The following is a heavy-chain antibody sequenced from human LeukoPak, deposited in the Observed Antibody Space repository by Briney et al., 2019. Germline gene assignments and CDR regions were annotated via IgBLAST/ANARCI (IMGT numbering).Heavy chain of an antibody. CDR2: IIPIFGTA. CDR1: GGTFSSYA. Sequence: SVQVSCKASGGTFSSYAISWVRQAPGQGLEWMGGIIPIFGTANYAQKFQGRVTITADESTSTAYMELSSLRSEDTAVHYCARSKNYYYYYMDVWGKGTTVTVSS. CDR3: ARSKNYYYYYMDV. V-gene: IGHV1-69*13. J-gene: IGHJ6*03.